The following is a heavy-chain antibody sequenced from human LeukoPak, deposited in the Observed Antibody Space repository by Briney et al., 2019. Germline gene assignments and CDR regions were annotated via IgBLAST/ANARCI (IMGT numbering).Heavy chain of an antibody. CDR2: VSYSGST. D-gene: IGHD6-13*01. J-gene: IGHJ4*02. V-gene: IGHV4-59*01. CDR1: GGSISGYY. Sequence: SETLSLTCTVSGGSISGYYWSWIRQPPGKGLEWIAYVSYSGSTDYNPSLKGRVTVSVDTSKNQFSLNLNSVTAADTAVYYCARDSSSWLDYWGQGTLVTVSS. CDR3: ARDSSSWLDY.